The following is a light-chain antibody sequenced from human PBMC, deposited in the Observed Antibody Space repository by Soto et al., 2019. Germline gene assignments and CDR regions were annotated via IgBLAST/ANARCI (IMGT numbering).Light chain of an antibody. CDR2: RSD. CDR3: SARDDSLSGVV. J-gene: IGLJ2*01. Sequence: QSVLTQPPSTSGTPGQRVTISCSGSSSNIGSNHVYWYQQFPGMAPKLLMYRSDQRPTGVPDRFSGSKSGTSASLAISGRRSEDEADYYCSARDDSLSGVVFGGGTKLTVL. CDR1: SSNIGSNH. V-gene: IGLV1-47*01.